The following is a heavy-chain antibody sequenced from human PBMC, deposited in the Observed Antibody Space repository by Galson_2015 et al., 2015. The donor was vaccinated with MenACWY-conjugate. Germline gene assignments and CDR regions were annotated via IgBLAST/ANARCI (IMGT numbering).Heavy chain of an antibody. CDR2: INGGNGNT. V-gene: IGHV1-3*01. D-gene: IGHD3-10*01. J-gene: IGHJ4*02. CDR3: ARGSATWFPFFDS. Sequence: SVKVSCKASGYTFISHAMHWVRQAPGQRLEWMGWINGGNGNTKYSQKFQGRVTITTDTSANTAHMQLSTLRSEDTAVYYCARGSATWFPFFDSWGQGTLVTVPS. CDR1: GYTFISHA.